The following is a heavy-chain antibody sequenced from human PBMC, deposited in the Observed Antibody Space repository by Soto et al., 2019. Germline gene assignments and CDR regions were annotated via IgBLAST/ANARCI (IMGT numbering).Heavy chain of an antibody. CDR1: GGSISSYY. CDR2: IYYSGST. Sequence: TLSLTCTVSGGSISSYYLSWIRQPPGKGLEWIGYIYYSGSTNYNPSLKSRVTISVDTSKNQFSLKLSSVTAADTAVYYCARDYYDSSGYYSFDYWGQGTLVTVSS. CDR3: ARDYYDSSGYYSFDY. D-gene: IGHD3-22*01. V-gene: IGHV4-59*01. J-gene: IGHJ4*02.